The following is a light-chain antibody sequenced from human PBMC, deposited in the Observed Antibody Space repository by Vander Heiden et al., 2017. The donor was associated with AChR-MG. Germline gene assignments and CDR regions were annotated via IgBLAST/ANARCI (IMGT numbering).Light chain of an antibody. CDR3: QQSYSLPT. CDR1: QSIPTDN. J-gene: IGKJ1*01. CDR2: ASS. V-gene: IGKV1-39*01. Sequence: DIQMTQSPPSLSASAGDRVTITCRASQSIPTDNFNWYQQRPGKAPKLLIYASSTLQNGVPSRFSGSGSGTDFTLTISSLQPEDFATYYCQQSYSLPTFGQGTKVEIK.